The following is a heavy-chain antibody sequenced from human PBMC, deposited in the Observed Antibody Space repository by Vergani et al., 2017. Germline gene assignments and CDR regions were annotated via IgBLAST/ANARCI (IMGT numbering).Heavy chain of an antibody. CDR3: ARDGDYDLWSGYYYYYYYMDV. Sequence: VQLLESGGGLVQPGGSLRLSCAASGFTFSSYAMHWVRQAPGKGLEWVAVISYDGSNKYYADSVKGRFTISRDNSKNTLYLQMNSLRAEDTAVYYCARDGDYDLWSGYYYYYYYMDVWGKGTTVTVSS. CDR1: GFTFSSYA. D-gene: IGHD3-3*01. V-gene: IGHV3-30-3*01. J-gene: IGHJ6*03. CDR2: ISYDGSNK.